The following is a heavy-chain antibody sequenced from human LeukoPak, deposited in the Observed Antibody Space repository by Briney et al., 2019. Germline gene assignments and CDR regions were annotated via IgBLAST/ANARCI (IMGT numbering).Heavy chain of an antibody. Sequence: GGSLRLSCAVSGFIFSSYSMNWVRQAPGKGLEWVSSISSSNSYIYYSNSVKGRFTISRENAKNSIYLQMNSLRAEDTAVYYCAREYDFWSGGYWGQGTLVTVSS. J-gene: IGHJ4*02. CDR3: AREYDFWSGGY. CDR1: GFIFSSYS. D-gene: IGHD3-3*01. CDR2: ISSSNSYI. V-gene: IGHV3-21*01.